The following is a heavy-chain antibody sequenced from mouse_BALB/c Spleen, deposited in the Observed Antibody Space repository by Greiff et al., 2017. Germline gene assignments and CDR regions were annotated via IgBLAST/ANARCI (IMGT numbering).Heavy chain of an antibody. CDR3: ARNYYGRNWYFDV. CDR2: ISSGSSTI. D-gene: IGHD1-1*01. Sequence: EVHLVESGGGLVQPGGSRKLSCAASGFTFSSFGMHWVRQAPEKGLEWVAYISSGSSTIYYADTVKGRFTISRDNPKNTLFLQMTSLRSEDTAMYYCARNYYGRNWYFDVWGAGTTVTVSS. CDR1: GFTFSSFG. V-gene: IGHV5-17*02. J-gene: IGHJ1*01.